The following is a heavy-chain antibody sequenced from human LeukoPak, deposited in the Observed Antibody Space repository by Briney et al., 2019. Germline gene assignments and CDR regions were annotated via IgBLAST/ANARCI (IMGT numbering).Heavy chain of an antibody. CDR1: GYSISSGYC. CDR3: AREVPYCSGGSCYSDAFDI. D-gene: IGHD2-15*01. Sequence: SETLSLTCAVSGYSISSGYCWGWIRQPPGKGLEWIGSIYHSGSTYYNPSLKSRVTISVDTSKNQFSLKLSSVTAADTAVYYCAREVPYCSGGSCYSDAFDIWGQGTMVTVSS. J-gene: IGHJ3*02. V-gene: IGHV4-38-2*02. CDR2: IYHSGST.